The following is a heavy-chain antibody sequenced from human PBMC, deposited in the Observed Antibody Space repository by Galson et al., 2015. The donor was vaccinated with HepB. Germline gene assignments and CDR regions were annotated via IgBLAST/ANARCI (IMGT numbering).Heavy chain of an antibody. CDR1: GGSISSSSYY. V-gene: IGHV4-39*01. J-gene: IGHJ4*02. CDR3: ASWVGDTIFGAGFGY. CDR2: IYYSGST. Sequence: SETLSLTCTVSGGSISSSSYYWGWIRQPPGKGLEWIGSIYYSGSTYYNPSLKSRVTISVDTSKNQFSLKLSSVTAADTAVYYCASWVGDTIFGAGFGYWGQGTLVTVSS. D-gene: IGHD3-3*01.